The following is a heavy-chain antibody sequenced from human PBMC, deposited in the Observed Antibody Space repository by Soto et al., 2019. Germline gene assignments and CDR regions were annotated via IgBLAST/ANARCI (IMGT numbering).Heavy chain of an antibody. J-gene: IGHJ4*02. V-gene: IGHV3-30*18. CDR1: GFTFSSYG. D-gene: IGHD2-2*01. CDR3: AKDQFRYCSATSCQYYFDS. CDR2: ISYDGSRK. Sequence: GGSLRLSCAASGFTFSSYGMYWVRQAPGKGLEWVATISYDGSRKYYADSVKGRFTISRDSSKNSLYLQMNTLRTEDTAVYYCAKDQFRYCSATSCQYYFDSWGQGTLVTVSS.